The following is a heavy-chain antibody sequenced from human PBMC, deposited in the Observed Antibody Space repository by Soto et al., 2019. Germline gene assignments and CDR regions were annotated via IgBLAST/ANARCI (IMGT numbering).Heavy chain of an antibody. J-gene: IGHJ6*03. CDR1: GGSISSYY. Sequence: QVQLQESGPGLVKPSETLSLTCTVSGGSISSYYWSWIRQPPGKGLEWIGYIYYSGSTNYNPSLKSRVTISVDTSKNQFSLKLSSVTAADTAVYYCARLDDYGSGSYYYYYYMDVWGKGTTVTVSS. CDR3: ARLDDYGSGSYYYYYYMDV. D-gene: IGHD3-10*01. CDR2: IYYSGST. V-gene: IGHV4-59*08.